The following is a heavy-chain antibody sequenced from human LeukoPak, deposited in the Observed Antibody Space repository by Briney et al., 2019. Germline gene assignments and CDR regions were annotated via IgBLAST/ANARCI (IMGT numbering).Heavy chain of an antibody. V-gene: IGHV1-18*01. CDR3: AGVAGTRGMIYYFDY. D-gene: IGHD3/OR15-3a*01. J-gene: IGHJ4*02. CDR1: GYTFTSYG. CDR2: ISAYNGNT. Sequence: ASVKVSCKASGYTFTSYGISWVRQAPGQGLEWMGWISAYNGNTNYAQKLQGRVTMTTDTSTSTAYMELSSLRSEDTAVYYCAGVAGTRGMIYYFDYWGQGTLVTVSS.